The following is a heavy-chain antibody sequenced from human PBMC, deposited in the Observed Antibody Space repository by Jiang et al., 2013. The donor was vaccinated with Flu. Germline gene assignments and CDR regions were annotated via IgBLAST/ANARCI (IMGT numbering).Heavy chain of an antibody. Sequence: LLKPSETLSLTCAVYGGSFSGYYWSWIRQPPGKGLEWIGEINHSGSTNYNPSLKSRVTISVDTSKNQFSLKLSSVTAADTAVYYCARGGGFLYYYGMDVRGQGTTVTVSS. V-gene: IGHV4-34*01. J-gene: IGHJ6*02. CDR3: ARGGGFLYYYGMDV. CDR1: GGSFSGYY. CDR2: INHSGST. D-gene: IGHD3-10*01.